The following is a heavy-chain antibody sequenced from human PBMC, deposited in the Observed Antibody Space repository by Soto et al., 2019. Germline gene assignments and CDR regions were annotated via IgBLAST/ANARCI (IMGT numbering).Heavy chain of an antibody. Sequence: GGSLRLSCAASGFTFSSYGMHWVRQAPGKGLEWVAVIWYDGSNKYYADSVKGRFTISRDNSKNTLYLQMNSLRAEDTAVYYCARASVATKEVTSYYMDVWGKGTTVTVSS. CDR1: GFTFSSYG. CDR2: IWYDGSNK. D-gene: IGHD5-12*01. CDR3: ARASVATKEVTSYYMDV. J-gene: IGHJ6*03. V-gene: IGHV3-33*01.